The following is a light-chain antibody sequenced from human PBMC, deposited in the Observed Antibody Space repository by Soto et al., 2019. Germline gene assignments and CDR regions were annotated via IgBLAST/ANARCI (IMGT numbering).Light chain of an antibody. J-gene: IGKJ1*01. CDR3: QQTYVDLGT. V-gene: IGKV1-39*01. Sequence: DIQMTQSPSTLSASVLDIVTITLLASQSISRYVNWYQQKPGKAPQLLIYAATSLQSGVPSRFSGSGSGTDFTLTISSLQPEDFATYYCQQTYVDLGTFGQGTKVDIK. CDR2: AAT. CDR1: QSISRY.